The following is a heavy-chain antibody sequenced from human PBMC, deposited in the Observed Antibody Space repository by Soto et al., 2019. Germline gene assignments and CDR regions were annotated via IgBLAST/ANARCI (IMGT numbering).Heavy chain of an antibody. V-gene: IGHV3-74*01. CDR1: GFTFTTHW. D-gene: IGHD1-26*01. Sequence: GGSLRLSCTASGFTFTTHWMHWVRQAPGKGLVWVSRIYFDGITTNYADSVKGRLTVSRDNAKNTVYLHVNTLRDEDTAVYYCARGGAMGVDYWGQGTLVTVSS. J-gene: IGHJ4*02. CDR2: IYFDGITT. CDR3: ARGGAMGVDY.